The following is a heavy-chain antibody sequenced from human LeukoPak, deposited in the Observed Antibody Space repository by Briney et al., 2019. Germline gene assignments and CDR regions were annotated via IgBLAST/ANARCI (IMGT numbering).Heavy chain of an antibody. CDR3: ARDRRSPRTLGYYFDY. CDR1: GFTVSSNY. CDR2: IYSGGST. J-gene: IGHJ4*02. D-gene: IGHD7-27*01. Sequence: GGSLRLSCAASGFTVSSNYMSWVRQAPGKGLEWVSVIYSGGSTYYADSMKGRSTISRDNSKNTLYLQMNSLRAEDTAVYYCARDRRSPRTLGYYFDYWGQGTLVTVSS. V-gene: IGHV3-66*02.